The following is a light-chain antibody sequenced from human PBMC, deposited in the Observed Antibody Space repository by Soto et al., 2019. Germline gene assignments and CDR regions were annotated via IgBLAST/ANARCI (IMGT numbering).Light chain of an antibody. CDR1: QGISSY. CDR2: AAS. J-gene: IGKJ3*01. Sequence: AIRMTQSPSSLSASTGDRVTITCRASQGISSYLAWYQQKPGKAPKLLIYAASTLQSGVPSRFSGSGSGTDFTLTISCLQSEGFATYYCQQYYSYPLFTFGPGTKVDIK. V-gene: IGKV1-8*01. CDR3: QQYYSYPLFT.